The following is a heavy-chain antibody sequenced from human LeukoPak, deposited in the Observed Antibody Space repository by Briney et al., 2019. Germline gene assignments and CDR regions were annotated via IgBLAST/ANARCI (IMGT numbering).Heavy chain of an antibody. D-gene: IGHD2-2*01. CDR2: ISGSGGST. CDR1: GFTFSSYA. Sequence: GGSLRLSCAASGFTFSSYAMSWVRQAPGKGLEWVSAISGSGGSTYYADSVKGRFTISRDNAKNSLYLQMNSLRAEDTAVYYCARDPGYCSSTSCWGYYFDYWGQGTLVTVSS. CDR3: ARDPGYCSSTSCWGYYFDY. V-gene: IGHV3-23*01. J-gene: IGHJ4*02.